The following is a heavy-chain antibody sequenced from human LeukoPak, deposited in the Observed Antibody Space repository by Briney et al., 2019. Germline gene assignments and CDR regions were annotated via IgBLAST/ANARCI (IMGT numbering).Heavy chain of an antibody. CDR3: ARGPRIAARRAKARPAGAPDY. CDR1: GGSFSGYY. CDR2: INHSGST. Sequence: SETLSLTCAVYGGSFSGYYWSWIRQPPGKGLEWIGEINHSGSTNYNPSLKSRVTISVGTSKNQFSLKLSSVTAADTAVYYCARGPRIAARRAKARPAGAPDYWVQGTLVTVSS. J-gene: IGHJ4*02. D-gene: IGHD6-6*01. V-gene: IGHV4-34*01.